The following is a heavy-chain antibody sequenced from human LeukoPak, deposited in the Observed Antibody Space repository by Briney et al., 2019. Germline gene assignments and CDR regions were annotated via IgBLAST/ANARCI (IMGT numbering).Heavy chain of an antibody. CDR3: ARDKTADLDY. CDR1: GFTFSSYA. D-gene: IGHD6-25*01. V-gene: IGHV3-20*04. J-gene: IGHJ4*02. CDR2: INWNGGST. Sequence: GGSLRLSCAASGFTFSSYAMSWVRQAPGKGLEWVSGINWNGGSTGYADSVKGRFTISRDNAKNSLYLQMNSLRAEDTALYYCARDKTADLDYWGQGTLVTVSS.